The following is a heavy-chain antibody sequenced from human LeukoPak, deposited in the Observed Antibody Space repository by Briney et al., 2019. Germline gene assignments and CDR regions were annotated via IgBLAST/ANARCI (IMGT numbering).Heavy chain of an antibody. CDR1: GGSISSSSYY. V-gene: IGHV4-39*07. CDR2: IYYSGST. J-gene: IGHJ6*03. D-gene: IGHD3-3*01. Sequence: PSETLSLTCTVSGGSISSSSYYWGWIRQPPGKGLEWIGSIYYSGSTYYNPSLKSRVTISVDTSKNQFSLKLSSVTAADTAVYYCARTYYDFWSGYTLYYYYMDVWGKGTTVTVSS. CDR3: ARTYYDFWSGYTLYYYYMDV.